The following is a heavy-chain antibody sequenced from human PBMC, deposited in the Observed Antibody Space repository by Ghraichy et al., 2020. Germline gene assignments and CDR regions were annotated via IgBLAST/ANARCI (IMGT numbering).Heavy chain of an antibody. CDR1: GFTFRSYA. Sequence: GGSLRLSCAGSGFTFRSYAMTWVRQAPGKGLEWVSSISGSGSGGSAYYADSVKGRFTISRDSSKNTLYLQMSSLRAEDTAVYYCAKGDHYDNSGYKFDYWGQGSLVTVSS. D-gene: IGHD3-22*01. J-gene: IGHJ4*02. CDR3: AKGDHYDNSGYKFDY. CDR2: ISGSGSGGSA. V-gene: IGHV3-23*01.